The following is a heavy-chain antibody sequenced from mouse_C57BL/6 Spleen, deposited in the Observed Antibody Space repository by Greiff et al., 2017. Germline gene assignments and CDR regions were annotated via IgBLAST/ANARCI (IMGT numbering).Heavy chain of an antibody. D-gene: IGHD4-1*01. Sequence: QVQLQQPGAELVKPGASVKLSCKASGYTFTSYWMQWVKQRPGQGLEWIGEIDPSDSYTNYNQKFKGKATLTVDTSSSTAYMQLSSLTSEDSAVYYCARSLSQPGNYFDYWGQGTTLTVSS. CDR3: ARSLSQPGNYFDY. J-gene: IGHJ2*01. CDR2: IDPSDSYT. V-gene: IGHV1-50*01. CDR1: GYTFTSYW.